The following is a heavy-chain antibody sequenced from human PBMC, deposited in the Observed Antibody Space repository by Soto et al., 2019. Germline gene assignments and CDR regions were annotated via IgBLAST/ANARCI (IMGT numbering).Heavy chain of an antibody. V-gene: IGHV3-7*01. Sequence: DVQLVESGGGLVQPGGSLRLSCVASGLRLSDFWMSWVRQAPGKGLEWVAHIKQDGSEIFYVDSVKDRFTISRDNAKNSLYLQMNSLRIEDTALYYCTRGHKGLEVWGQGTTVTVSS. CDR2: IKQDGSEI. CDR1: GLRLSDFW. CDR3: TRGHKGLEV. J-gene: IGHJ6*02.